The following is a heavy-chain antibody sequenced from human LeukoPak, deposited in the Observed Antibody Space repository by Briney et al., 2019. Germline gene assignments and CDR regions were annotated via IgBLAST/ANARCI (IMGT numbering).Heavy chain of an antibody. CDR1: GDSVSGSPAV. J-gene: IGHJ4*02. CDR2: AYYRSKWYI. V-gene: IGHV6-1*01. CDR3: ARGALRGGTNFDY. D-gene: IGHD3-10*01. Sequence: SQTLSLTCAISGDSVSGSPAVWNWIRQSPSRGLEWLGRAYYRSKWYIDYTESVKGRITITPDTSKNQFSLQLNSVTPEDTAVYYCARGALRGGTNFDYWGQGTLVTVSS.